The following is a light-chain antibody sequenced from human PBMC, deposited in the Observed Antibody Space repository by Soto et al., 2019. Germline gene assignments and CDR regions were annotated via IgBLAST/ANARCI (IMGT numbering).Light chain of an antibody. CDR3: AAWDDSLSGLVV. Sequence: QSVLTQPPSASGTPGQRVTISCSGSSSNIGSNYVYWYQQLPGTAPKLLIYRNNQRPSGVPDRFSGSKSGTSASLAISGLRSEDDADYYCAAWDDSLSGLVVFGGGTKLTVL. J-gene: IGLJ2*01. V-gene: IGLV1-47*01. CDR2: RNN. CDR1: SSNIGSNY.